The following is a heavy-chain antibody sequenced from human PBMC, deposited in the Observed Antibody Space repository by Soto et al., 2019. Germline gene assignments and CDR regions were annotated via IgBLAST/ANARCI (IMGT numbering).Heavy chain of an antibody. J-gene: IGHJ4*02. Sequence: QVQLVESGGGVVQPGRSLRLSCAASGFTFGNFGIHWVRQAPGKGLGWVADISSDGSRKFYADSVKGRFTITRDNSKNPLYLQMNSLRTEDTAVYFCARGCSGGTNCFYFDFWGQGILVTVSS. CDR3: ARGCSGGTNCFYFDF. CDR2: ISSDGSRK. V-gene: IGHV3-30*03. D-gene: IGHD6-13*01. CDR1: GFTFGNFG.